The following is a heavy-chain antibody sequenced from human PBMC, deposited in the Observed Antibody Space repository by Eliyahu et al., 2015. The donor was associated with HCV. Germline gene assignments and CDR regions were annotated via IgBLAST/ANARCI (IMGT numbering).Heavy chain of an antibody. J-gene: IGHJ3*02. CDR1: GYYFSTYW. D-gene: IGHD3-22*01. Sequence: EVQLVQSGAEVKKPGESLKIXCQGSGYYFSTYWIGWVRQMPGKGLECMGIIYLGDSDTRYSPSFQGQVTISADKSISTAYLQWSSLKASDSAMYYCAKGVVAHPTRAFEIWGQGTMVTVSS. CDR3: AKGVVAHPTRAFEI. V-gene: IGHV5-51*03. CDR2: IYLGDSDT.